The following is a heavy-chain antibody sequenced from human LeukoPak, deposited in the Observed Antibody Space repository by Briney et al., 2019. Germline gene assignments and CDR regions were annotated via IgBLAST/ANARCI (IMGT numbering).Heavy chain of an antibody. CDR1: GDSISSGPYS. V-gene: IGHV4-39*01. Sequence: PSETLSLTCTVSGDSISSGPYSWGWIRQPPGKGLEWIGNISYSGNTYYNASLKSRVTISVDTSKNQFSLKLRSATAADTAVYYCARRSNYFDYWGQGTLVTLSS. CDR2: ISYSGNT. CDR3: ARRSNYFDY. J-gene: IGHJ4*02.